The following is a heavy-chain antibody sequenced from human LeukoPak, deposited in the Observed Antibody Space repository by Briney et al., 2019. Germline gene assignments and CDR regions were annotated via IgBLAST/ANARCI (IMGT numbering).Heavy chain of an antibody. CDR1: GFTFSSYA. D-gene: IGHD6-19*01. J-gene: IGHJ4*02. CDR3: AKKTPLSSGCYFDY. V-gene: IGHV3-23*01. Sequence: GGSLRLSCAASGFTFSSYAMSWVRQAPGKGLERVSGISGSGGGSTYYADSVKGRFTIARDNSKNTLYLQMNSLRAEDTAVYYCAKKTPLSSGCYFDYWGQGTLVTVSS. CDR2: ISGSGGGST.